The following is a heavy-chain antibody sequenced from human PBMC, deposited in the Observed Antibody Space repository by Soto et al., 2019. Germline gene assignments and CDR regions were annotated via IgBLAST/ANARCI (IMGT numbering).Heavy chain of an antibody. CDR1: GGSIRSYY. CDR3: ARGKGDFLIDY. D-gene: IGHD2-21*02. Sequence: SETLSLTCTVSGGSIRSYYWSWIRQPPGKGLEWIGYMYDSGNTIFNPSLKSRVTISADTPKNQFSLNLSSVTAADTAVYYCARGKGDFLIDYWGQGTLVTLS. CDR2: MYDSGNT. J-gene: IGHJ4*02. V-gene: IGHV4-59*01.